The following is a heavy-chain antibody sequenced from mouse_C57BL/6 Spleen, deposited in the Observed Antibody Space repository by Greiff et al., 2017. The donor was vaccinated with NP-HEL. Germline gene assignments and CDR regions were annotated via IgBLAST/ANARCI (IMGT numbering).Heavy chain of an antibody. CDR3: AREGDYDDYAMDY. D-gene: IGHD2-4*01. V-gene: IGHV1-39*01. CDR2: INPNYGTT. J-gene: IGHJ4*01. CDR1: GYSFTDYN. Sequence: VQLQQSGAELVKPGASVKLSCKASGYSFTDYNMNWVKQSNGKSLEWIGVINPNYGTTSYNQKFKGKATLTVDQSSSTAYMQLNSLTSEDSAVYYCAREGDYDDYAMDYWGQGTSVTVSS.